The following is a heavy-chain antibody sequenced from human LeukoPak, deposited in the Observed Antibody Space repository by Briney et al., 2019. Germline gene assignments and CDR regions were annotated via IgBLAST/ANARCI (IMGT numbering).Heavy chain of an antibody. D-gene: IGHD3-10*01. CDR2: ISSSSSTI. CDR3: ARGGRPGSGSLAFDY. Sequence: GGSLRLSCAASGFTFSSYSMNWVRQAPGKGLEWVSYISSSSSTIYYADSVKGRFTISRDNAKNSLYLQMNSLRAEDTAVYYCARGGRPGSGSLAFDYWGQGTLVTVSS. CDR1: GFTFSSYS. V-gene: IGHV3-48*04. J-gene: IGHJ4*02.